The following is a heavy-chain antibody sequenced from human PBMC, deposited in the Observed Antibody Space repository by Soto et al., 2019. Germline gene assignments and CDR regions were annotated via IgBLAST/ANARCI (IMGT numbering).Heavy chain of an antibody. Sequence: GGSLRLSCVASGFPFSAYAMHWVRQTPGKGLEWVCGIGGSGTTIYCADSVKDRFTISRDNFGNTMYLQMNSLRAEDTAVYYCTRSITGYSYADTWGQGTLVTVSS. CDR3: TRSITGYSYADT. J-gene: IGHJ5*02. CDR1: GFPFSAYA. V-gene: IGHV3-23*01. D-gene: IGHD5-18*01. CDR2: IGGSGTTI.